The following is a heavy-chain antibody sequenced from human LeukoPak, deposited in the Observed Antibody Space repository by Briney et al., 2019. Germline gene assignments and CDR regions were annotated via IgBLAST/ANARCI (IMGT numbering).Heavy chain of an antibody. CDR1: GFTFSSYE. V-gene: IGHV3-48*03. Sequence: GGSLRLSCAASGFTFSSYEMNWVRQAPGKGLEWVSYISSSGSTIYYADSVKGRFTISRDNAKNSLYLQMNSLRAEDTAVYYCARESYYDSSGYYYGPWGQGTLVTVSP. J-gene: IGHJ5*02. CDR3: ARESYYDSSGYYYGP. CDR2: ISSSGSTI. D-gene: IGHD3-22*01.